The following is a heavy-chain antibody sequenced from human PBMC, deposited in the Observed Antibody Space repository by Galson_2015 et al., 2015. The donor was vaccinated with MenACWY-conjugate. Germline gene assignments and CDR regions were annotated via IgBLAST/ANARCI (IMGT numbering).Heavy chain of an antibody. CDR3: ARLGGNYRTTSHFDY. CDR1: GFTFSSYR. D-gene: IGHD1-26*01. V-gene: IGHV3-48*01. Sequence: SLRLSCAASGFTFSSYRMNWVRQAPGKGLEWVPYISSSSSTIYYADSVKGRFTISRDNAKNSLYLQMNSLRAEDTAVYYCARLGGNYRTTSHFDYWGQGTLVTVSS. CDR2: ISSSSSTI. J-gene: IGHJ4*02.